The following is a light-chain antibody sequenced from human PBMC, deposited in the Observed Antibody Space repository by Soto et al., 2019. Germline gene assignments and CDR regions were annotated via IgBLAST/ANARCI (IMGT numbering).Light chain of an antibody. V-gene: IGKV3-20*01. Sequence: EIVLTQSPGTLSLSPGERATLSCRASQSVSSSYLAWYQQKPGQPPRLLIYGASSRATGIPDRFSGSGSGTHFTLTITKLDPEDLAVYNCQQYRPSPLFTFGPGTKVDIK. CDR1: QSVSSSY. CDR2: GAS. J-gene: IGKJ3*01. CDR3: QQYRPSPLFT.